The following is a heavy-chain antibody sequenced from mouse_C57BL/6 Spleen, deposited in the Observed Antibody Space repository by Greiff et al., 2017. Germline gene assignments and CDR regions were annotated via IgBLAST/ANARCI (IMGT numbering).Heavy chain of an antibody. J-gene: IGHJ3*01. D-gene: IGHD2-3*01. CDR2: IYPGNGDT. CDR1: GYTFTSYN. Sequence: LQQSGAELVRPGASVKMSCKASGYTFTSYNMHWVKQTPRQGLEWIGAIYPGNGDTSYNHTFKGQATLTVDKSYSTAYMQLSRLTSEDSAVYFCAREGDGYLSFAYWGQGTLVTVSA. V-gene: IGHV1-12*01. CDR3: AREGDGYLSFAY.